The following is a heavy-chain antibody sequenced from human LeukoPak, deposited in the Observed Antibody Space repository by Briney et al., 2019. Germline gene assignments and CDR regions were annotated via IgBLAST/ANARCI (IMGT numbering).Heavy chain of an antibody. CDR1: GYTFTSYG. D-gene: IGHD2-2*01. CDR2: ISAYNGNT. Sequence: GASVKVSCKASGYTFTSYGISWVRQAPGQGLEWMGWISAYNGNTNYAQKLQGRVTMTTDTSTSTAYMELRSLRSDDTAVYYCARDLAISPVVVVPAFYYGMDVWGQGTTVTVSS. J-gene: IGHJ6*02. CDR3: ARDLAISPVVVVPAFYYGMDV. V-gene: IGHV1-18*01.